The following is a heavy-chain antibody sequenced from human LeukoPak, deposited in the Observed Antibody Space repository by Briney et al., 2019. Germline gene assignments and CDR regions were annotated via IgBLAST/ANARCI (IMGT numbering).Heavy chain of an antibody. J-gene: IGHJ6*02. D-gene: IGHD3-22*01. CDR3: ARHPIHDSSGYPYYYGMDV. CDR1: GYSFTSYW. CDR2: IYSCYSDT. V-gene: IGHV5-51*01. Sequence: GESLKIPCYGSGYSFTSYWIGGVRQMPGKGRGWMGIIYSCYSDTRYSPSFQGQVTISADKSISTAYLQWSSLKASDTAMYYCARHPIHDSSGYPYYYGMDVWGQGTTVTVSS.